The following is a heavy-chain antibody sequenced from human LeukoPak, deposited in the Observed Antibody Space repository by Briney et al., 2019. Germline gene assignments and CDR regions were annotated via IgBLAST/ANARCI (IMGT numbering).Heavy chain of an antibody. V-gene: IGHV4-61*01. CDR1: GCSVSSGSYD. CDR3: ARDVRMVRGVSRFDY. Sequence: PSETLSLTCTVSGCSVSSGSYDWGWLRQPPGKGLEWFVYIYYSGVTPYNPPLKSRVTISVDTSKTQFSLKLSSVTAADTAVYYCARDVRMVRGVSRFDYWGQGTLVTVSS. D-gene: IGHD3-10*01. J-gene: IGHJ4*02. CDR2: IYYSGVT.